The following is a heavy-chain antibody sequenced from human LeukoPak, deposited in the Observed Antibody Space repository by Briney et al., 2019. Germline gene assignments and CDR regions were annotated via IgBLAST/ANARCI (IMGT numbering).Heavy chain of an antibody. Sequence: GGSLRLSCAAPGFTFSSYAMSWVRQAPGKGLEWVSTISGSGGTTYYADSVKGRFTISRDNSKNTLSLQMSSLRADDTAVYYCAEGRAGTVMVEYWGQGTLVTVSP. CDR3: AEGRAGTVMVEY. CDR2: ISGSGGTT. D-gene: IGHD1-7*01. CDR1: GFTFSSYA. J-gene: IGHJ4*02. V-gene: IGHV3-23*01.